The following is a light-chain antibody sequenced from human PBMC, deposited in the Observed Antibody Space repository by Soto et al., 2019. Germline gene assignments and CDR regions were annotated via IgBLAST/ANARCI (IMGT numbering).Light chain of an antibody. V-gene: IGKV3-20*01. CDR2: GTS. CDR3: QQFGHSPRYT. Sequence: ESVLTQSPGTLSLSPGERATLSCRASQSVSSTYLAWYQQKPGQAPRLLIYGTSRRATGIPDRFTGSGSGTDSTLTISRLEPEDFAVYYCQQFGHSPRYTFGQGTKLEIK. J-gene: IGKJ2*01. CDR1: QSVSSTY.